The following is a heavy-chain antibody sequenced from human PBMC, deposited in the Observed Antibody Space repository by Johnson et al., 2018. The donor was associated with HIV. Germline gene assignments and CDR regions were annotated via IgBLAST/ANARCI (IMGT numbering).Heavy chain of an antibody. Sequence: QEQLVESGGGLVQPGGSLRLSCAASGFTFSTYWMHWVRQPPGKGLEWVAVIWYDGSNKYYADSVKGRFTVSRDNYKNTLYLQMNSLRGEDTAVYYCAKVHSSSSNGFDIWGQGTMVTVSS. CDR2: IWYDGSNK. CDR3: AKVHSSSSNGFDI. J-gene: IGHJ3*02. D-gene: IGHD6-6*01. V-gene: IGHV3-33*06. CDR1: GFTFSTYW.